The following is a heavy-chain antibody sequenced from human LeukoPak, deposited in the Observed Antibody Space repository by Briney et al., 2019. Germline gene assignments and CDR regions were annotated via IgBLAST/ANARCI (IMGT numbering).Heavy chain of an antibody. J-gene: IGHJ6*03. V-gene: IGHV3-7*01. CDR2: IKKDESEK. CDR3: ASDYYGAGSDYYYMDV. D-gene: IGHD3-10*01. CDR1: GFTFSSYW. Sequence: GSMRLSCVAAGFTFSSYWMSWVRQAPGKGREWVANIKKDESEKYYVDSVKGRFTISRDNAKNSVYLQMNGLRAEDTAVYYCASDYYGAGSDYYYMDVWGKGTTVTVSS.